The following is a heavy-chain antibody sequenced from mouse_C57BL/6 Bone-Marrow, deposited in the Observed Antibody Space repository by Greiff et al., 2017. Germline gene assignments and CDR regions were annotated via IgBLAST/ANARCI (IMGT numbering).Heavy chain of an antibody. J-gene: IGHJ2*01. CDR1: GFTFSSYG. D-gene: IGHD2-4*01. V-gene: IGHV5-6*01. CDR2: ISSGGSYT. CDR3: ARQGINLYFDY. Sequence: EVKLMESGGDLVKPGGSLKLSCAASGFTFSSYGMSWVRQTPDKRLEWVATISSGGSYTYYPDSVKGRFTISRDNAKNTLYLQMSSLKSEDTAMYYCARQGINLYFDYWGQGTTLTVSS.